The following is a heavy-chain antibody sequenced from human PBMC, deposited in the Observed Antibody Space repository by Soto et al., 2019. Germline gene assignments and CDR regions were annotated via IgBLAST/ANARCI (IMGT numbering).Heavy chain of an antibody. V-gene: IGHV4-59*01. CDR1: VGSIRSYY. CDR2: IYYSGST. Sequence: SETLSLTCTGSVGSIRSYYLSWIRQPPGKGLEWIGYIYYSGSTNYNPSLKSRVTISVDTSKNQFSLKLSSVTAADTAVYYCAYSSSASLRAYGAFDIWGQGTMVTVSS. D-gene: IGHD6-6*01. CDR3: AYSSSASLRAYGAFDI. J-gene: IGHJ3*02.